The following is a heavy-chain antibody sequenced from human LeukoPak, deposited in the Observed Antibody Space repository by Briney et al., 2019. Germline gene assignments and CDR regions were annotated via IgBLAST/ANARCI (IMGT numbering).Heavy chain of an antibody. V-gene: IGHV3-64D*09. CDR2: ISSNGGST. J-gene: IGHJ4*02. D-gene: IGHD3-22*01. Sequence: GGSLRLSCSASGFTFSSYAMHWVRQAPGKGLEYVSAISSNGGSTYFADSVKGRFTISRDDSKNTLYLQMSSLRAEDTAVYYCVKPDYYDSSGYTIFDYWGQGTLVTVSS. CDR3: VKPDYYDSSGYTIFDY. CDR1: GFTFSSYA.